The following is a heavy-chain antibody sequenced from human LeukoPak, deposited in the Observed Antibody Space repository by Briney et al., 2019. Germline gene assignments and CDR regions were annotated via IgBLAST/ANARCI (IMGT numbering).Heavy chain of an antibody. CDR3: AGGVVGALTNPPEHFDY. Sequence: SETLSLTCTVSGGSISSSSYYWGWIRQPPGKGLEWIGSIYYSGSTYYNPSLKSRVTISVDTSKNQSSLKLSSVTAADTAVYYCAGGVVGALTNPPEHFDYWGQGTLVTVSS. V-gene: IGHV4-39*01. J-gene: IGHJ4*02. D-gene: IGHD1-26*01. CDR1: GGSISSSSYY. CDR2: IYYSGST.